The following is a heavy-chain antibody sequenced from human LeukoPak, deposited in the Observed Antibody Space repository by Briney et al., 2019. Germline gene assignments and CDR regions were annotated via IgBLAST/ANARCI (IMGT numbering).Heavy chain of an antibody. Sequence: SQTLSLTCTVSGGSISSNSYYWSWIRQPAGKGLEWIGRIYTSGSTDYNPSLKSRVTISKDTSKNQFSLKLSSVTAADTAVYYCARRERYGSGKKPYDYWGQGTLVTVSS. D-gene: IGHD3-10*01. CDR1: GGSISSNSYY. CDR3: ARRERYGSGKKPYDY. CDR2: IYTSGST. V-gene: IGHV4-61*02. J-gene: IGHJ4*02.